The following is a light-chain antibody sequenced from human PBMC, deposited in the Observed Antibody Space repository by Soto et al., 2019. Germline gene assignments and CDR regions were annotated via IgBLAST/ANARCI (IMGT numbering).Light chain of an antibody. CDR2: GAS. J-gene: IGKJ1*01. CDR3: QQYARSWT. CDR1: QSVSNNY. V-gene: IGKV3-20*01. Sequence: EIVLTQSPGTLSLSPGERATLSCRASQSVSNNYLAWYQQKPGQAPRLLISGASSRATGIPDRFSGSGSGTDFTLTISRLEPEDFAVYYCQQYARSWTFDQGTKVEIK.